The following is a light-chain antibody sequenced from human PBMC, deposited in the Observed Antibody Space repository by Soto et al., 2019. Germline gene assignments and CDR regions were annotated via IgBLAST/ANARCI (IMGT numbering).Light chain of an antibody. V-gene: IGLV2-8*01. J-gene: IGLJ2*01. Sequence: QSALTQPPSASGSPGQSVTISCTGTSSDVGGYNYVSWYQQHPGKAPKLIISEVSKRPSGVPDRFSGSKSGNTASLTISGLQTEDDSHYYCCSYANGNTLLFGGGTKLTVL. CDR3: CSYANGNTLL. CDR2: EVS. CDR1: SSDVGGYNY.